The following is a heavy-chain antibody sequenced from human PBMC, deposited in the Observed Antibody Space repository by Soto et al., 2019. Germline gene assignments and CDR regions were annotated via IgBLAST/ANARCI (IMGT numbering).Heavy chain of an antibody. J-gene: IGHJ4*02. D-gene: IGHD5-12*01. Sequence: GASVKVSCKASGYTFTSYYMHWVRQAPGQGLEWMGIINPSGGSTSYAQKFQGRVTMTRDTSTSTVYMELSSLRSEDTAVYYCARAQPYVEMATITGHFDYWGQGTLVTVSS. CDR3: ARAQPYVEMATITGHFDY. CDR2: INPSGGST. CDR1: GYTFTSYY. V-gene: IGHV1-46*01.